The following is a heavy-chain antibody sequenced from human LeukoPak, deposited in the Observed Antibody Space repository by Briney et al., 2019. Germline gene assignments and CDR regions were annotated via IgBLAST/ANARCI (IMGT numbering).Heavy chain of an antibody. J-gene: IGHJ4*02. D-gene: IGHD6-19*01. CDR2: IYYSGST. CDR3: ARHAGYSSGWSPFDY. CDR1: GGSISSSSYY. V-gene: IGHV4-39*01. Sequence: SETLSLTCTVSGGSISSSSYYWGWIRQPPGKGLEWIGSIYYSGSTYYNPSLKCRVTISVDTSKNQFSLKLSSVTAADTAVYYCARHAGYSSGWSPFDYWGQGTLVTVSS.